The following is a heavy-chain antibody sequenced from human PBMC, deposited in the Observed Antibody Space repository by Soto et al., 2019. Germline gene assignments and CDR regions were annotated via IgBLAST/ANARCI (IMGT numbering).Heavy chain of an antibody. Sequence: AASVKVSCKASGYTFTSYGISWVRQAPGQGLEWMGWISAYNGNTNYAQKLQGRVTMTTDTSTSTAYMELRSLRSDDTAVYYCARVPPDYYDSSGSFDYWGQGTLVTVSS. CDR1: GYTFTSYG. J-gene: IGHJ4*02. V-gene: IGHV1-18*01. D-gene: IGHD3-22*01. CDR3: ARVPPDYYDSSGSFDY. CDR2: ISAYNGNT.